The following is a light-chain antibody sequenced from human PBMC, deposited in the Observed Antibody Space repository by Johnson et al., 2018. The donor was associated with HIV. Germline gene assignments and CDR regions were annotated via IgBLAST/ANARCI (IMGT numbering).Light chain of an antibody. V-gene: IGLV1-51*01. Sequence: QSVLTQPPSVSAAPGQKVTISCSGIGSNIGDNYVSWYQHLPGTAPRLLIYDDIKRPSGIPDRFSGSKSGTSATLGITGLPPGDEADYYCGTWDDSLSTYVFGTGTKVTVL. CDR1: GSNIGDNY. CDR3: GTWDDSLSTYV. J-gene: IGLJ1*01. CDR2: DDI.